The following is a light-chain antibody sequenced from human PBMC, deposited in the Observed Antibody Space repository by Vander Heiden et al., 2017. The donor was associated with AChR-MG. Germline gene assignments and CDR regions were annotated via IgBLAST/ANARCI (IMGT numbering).Light chain of an antibody. Sequence: EIVMTQSPDTLSVSPGDRATLSCRVSQSVRSNLAWYQQKPGQAPRLLIYDASTRATGIPARFSGSGSGTEFTLTISSLQSEDFALYYCQHYNNWPYAFGQGTKLEIK. CDR2: DAS. V-gene: IGKV3-15*01. J-gene: IGKJ2*01. CDR1: QSVRSN. CDR3: QHYNNWPYA.